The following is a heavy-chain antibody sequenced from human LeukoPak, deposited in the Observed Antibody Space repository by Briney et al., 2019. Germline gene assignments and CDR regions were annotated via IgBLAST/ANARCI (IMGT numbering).Heavy chain of an antibody. Sequence: GGSLRLSCAASGFTFSSYEMNWVRQAPGKGLDWVSYISSSGSTIYYADSVKGRFTISRDNAKNTLYLQMNSLRAEDTAVYYCGSVFEYWSQGTLVTVSS. CDR3: GSVFEY. J-gene: IGHJ4*02. V-gene: IGHV3-48*03. CDR2: ISSSGSTI. CDR1: GFTFSSYE.